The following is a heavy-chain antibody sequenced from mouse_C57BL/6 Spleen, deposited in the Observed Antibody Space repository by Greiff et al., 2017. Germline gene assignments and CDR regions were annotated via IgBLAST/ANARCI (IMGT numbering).Heavy chain of an antibody. CDR1: GYAFSSSW. D-gene: IGHD2-4*01. CDR2: IYPGDGDT. J-gene: IGHJ3*01. Sequence: VQLQQSGPELVKPGASVKISCKASGYAFSSSWMNWVKQRPGKGLEWIGRIYPGDGDTNYNGKFKGKATLTADKSSSTAYMQLSSLTSEDSAVYFCAGDDYGPFAYWGQGTLVTVSA. V-gene: IGHV1-82*01. CDR3: AGDDYGPFAY.